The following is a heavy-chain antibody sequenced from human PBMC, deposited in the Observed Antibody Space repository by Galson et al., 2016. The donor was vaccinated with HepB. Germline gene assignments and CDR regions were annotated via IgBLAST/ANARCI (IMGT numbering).Heavy chain of an antibody. V-gene: IGHV3-23*01. Sequence: SLRLSCAASGLSFKKYGFSWVRQAPGKGLQWVAAISDSDSRTFYADSVKGRFTVSRDNSKNTLDLHMSSLRVEDTAVYYCARVTGVGDLRFYYYGMDVWGHGTTGTVSS. CDR1: GLSFKKYG. J-gene: IGHJ6*02. CDR3: ARVTGVGDLRFYYYGMDV. CDR2: ISDSDSRT. D-gene: IGHD3-10*01.